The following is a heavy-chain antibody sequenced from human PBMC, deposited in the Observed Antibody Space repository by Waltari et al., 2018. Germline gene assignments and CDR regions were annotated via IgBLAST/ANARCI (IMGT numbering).Heavy chain of an antibody. CDR2: ISSSSSTI. Sequence: EVQLVESGGGLVQPGGSLRLSCAASGFTFSSYSMNWVRQAPGKGLEWVAYISSSSSTIYYADSVKGRFTISRDNAKNSLYLQMNSLRAEDTAVYYCARDALITMVQGVIINWFDPWGQGTLVTVSS. CDR1: GFTFSSYS. V-gene: IGHV3-48*01. CDR3: ARDALITMVQGVIINWFDP. J-gene: IGHJ5*02. D-gene: IGHD3-10*01.